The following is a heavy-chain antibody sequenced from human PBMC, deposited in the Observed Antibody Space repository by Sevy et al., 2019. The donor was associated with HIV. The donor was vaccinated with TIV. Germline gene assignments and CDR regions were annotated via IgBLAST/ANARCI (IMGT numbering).Heavy chain of an antibody. CDR1: GFTFSSYE. J-gene: IGHJ4*02. CDR3: ARDRYCSGGICYPTNDY. V-gene: IGHV3-48*03. Sequence: GGSLRLSCAASGFTFSSYEMNWVRQAPGKGLEWVSYISSSGSTIYYADSVKGRFTISRDNAKNSLYLQMNSLRAEDTAVYYCARDRYCSGGICYPTNDYWGQGTLVTVSS. D-gene: IGHD2-15*01. CDR2: ISSSGSTI.